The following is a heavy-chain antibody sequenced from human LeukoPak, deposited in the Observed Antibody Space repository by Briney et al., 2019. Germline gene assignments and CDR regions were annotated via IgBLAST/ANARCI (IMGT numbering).Heavy chain of an antibody. Sequence: GGSLRLSCAASGFTFSSYEMNWVRQAPGKRLEWVSYISSSGSAIYYADSVKGRFTISRDNAKNSLYLQMNSLRAEDTAVYYCAELGITMIGGVWGKGTTVTISS. CDR3: AELGITMIGGV. D-gene: IGHD3-10*02. CDR1: GFTFSSYE. CDR2: ISSSGSAI. J-gene: IGHJ6*04. V-gene: IGHV3-48*03.